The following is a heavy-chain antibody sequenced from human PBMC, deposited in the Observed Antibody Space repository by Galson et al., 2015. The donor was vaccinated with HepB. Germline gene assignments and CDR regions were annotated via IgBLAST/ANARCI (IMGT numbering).Heavy chain of an antibody. CDR3: ARAPYYDFWSGYSPYHYYMDV. J-gene: IGHJ6*03. CDR2: IIPILGIA. V-gene: IGHV1-69*04. Sequence: SVKVSCKASGGTFSSYAISWVRQAPGQGLEWMGRIIPILGIANYAQKFQGRVTITADKSTSTAYMELSSLRSEDTAVYYCARAPYYDFWSGYSPYHYYMDVWGKGTTVTVSS. CDR1: GGTFSSYA. D-gene: IGHD3-3*01.